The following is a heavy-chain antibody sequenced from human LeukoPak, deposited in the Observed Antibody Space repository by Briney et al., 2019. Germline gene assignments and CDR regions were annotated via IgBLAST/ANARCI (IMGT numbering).Heavy chain of an antibody. V-gene: IGHV1-18*01. CDR1: GYTFTSYG. CDR2: ISAYNGNT. D-gene: IGHD3-22*01. Sequence: ASVKVSCKASGYTFTSYGISWVRQAPGQGLEWMGWISAYNGNTNYAQKLQGRVTMTTDTSTSTAYMELRSLRSDDTAVYYCARELYYYDSSGYYFDYWGQGTLVTVSS. CDR3: ARELYYYDSSGYYFDY. J-gene: IGHJ4*02.